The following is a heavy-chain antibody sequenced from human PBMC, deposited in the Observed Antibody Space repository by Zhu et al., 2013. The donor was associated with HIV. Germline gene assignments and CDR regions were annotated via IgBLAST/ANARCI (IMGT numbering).Heavy chain of an antibody. V-gene: IGHV1-69*01. CDR1: GGTFSSYA. CDR2: IIPIFGTA. D-gene: IGHD6-19*01. Sequence: QVQLVQSGAEVKKPGSSVKVSCKASGGTFSSYAISWVRQAPGQGLEWMGGIIPIFGTANYAQKFQGRVTITADESTSTAYMELSSLRSEDTAVYYCARAPYSSGWLKPYYYYGMDVWGQGTTVTVSS. J-gene: IGHJ6*02. CDR3: ARAPYSSGWLKPYYYYGMDV.